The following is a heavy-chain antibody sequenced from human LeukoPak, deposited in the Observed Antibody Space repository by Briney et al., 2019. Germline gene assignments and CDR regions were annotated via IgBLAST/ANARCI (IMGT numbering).Heavy chain of an antibody. CDR1: GGTFTNYA. CDR2: INPNSGGT. Sequence: GASVKVSCKASGGTFTNYAINWVRQAPGQGLEWMGWINPNSGGTNYAQKFQGRVTMTRDTSISTAYMELSRLRSDDTAVYYCARDLGSYRIGFDPWGQGTLVTVSS. J-gene: IGHJ5*02. V-gene: IGHV1-2*02. D-gene: IGHD3-16*02. CDR3: ARDLGSYRIGFDP.